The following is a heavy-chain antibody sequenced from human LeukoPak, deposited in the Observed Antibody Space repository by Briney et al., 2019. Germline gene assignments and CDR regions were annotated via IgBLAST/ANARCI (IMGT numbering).Heavy chain of an antibody. CDR2: INHSGST. CDR1: GGSFSGYY. D-gene: IGHD2-2*01. CDR3: ARGGIVVVPAARRSGVRSYRMDV. J-gene: IGHJ6*02. Sequence: PSETLSLTCAVYGGSFSGYYWSWIRQPPGKGLEWIGEINHSGSTNYNPSLKSRVTISVDTSKNQFSLKLSSVTAADTAVYYCARGGIVVVPAARRSGVRSYRMDVWGQGTTVTVSS. V-gene: IGHV4-34*01.